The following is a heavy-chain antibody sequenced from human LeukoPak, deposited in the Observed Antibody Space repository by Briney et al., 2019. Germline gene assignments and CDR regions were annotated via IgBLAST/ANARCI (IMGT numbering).Heavy chain of an antibody. V-gene: IGHV3-66*01. CDR1: GFTVSSNY. CDR3: ARDLAWFGEEGMDV. Sequence: GGSLRLSCAASGFTVSSNYMSWVCHAPGKGLEWVSVIYSGGSTYYADSVKGRFTISRDNSKNTLYLQMNSLRAEDTAVYYCARDLAWFGEEGMDVWGQGTTVTVSS. J-gene: IGHJ6*02. CDR2: IYSGGST. D-gene: IGHD3-10*01.